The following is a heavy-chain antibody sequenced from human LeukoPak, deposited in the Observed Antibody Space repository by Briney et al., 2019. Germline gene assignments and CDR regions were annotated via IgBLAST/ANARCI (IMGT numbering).Heavy chain of an antibody. D-gene: IGHD4-17*01. CDR2: ISYDGSNK. Sequence: GGSLRLSCAASGFTFSSYAMHWVRQAPGKGLEWVAVISYDGSNKYYADSVKGRFTISRDNSKNTLYLQMNSLRAEDTAVYYCARARMGHDYGDFVIDYWGQGTLVTVSS. CDR1: GFTFSSYA. CDR3: ARARMGHDYGDFVIDY. V-gene: IGHV3-30-3*01. J-gene: IGHJ4*02.